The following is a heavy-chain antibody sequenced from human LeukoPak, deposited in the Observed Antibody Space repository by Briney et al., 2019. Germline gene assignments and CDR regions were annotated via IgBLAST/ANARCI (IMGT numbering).Heavy chain of an antibody. Sequence: GGSLRLSCAASGFTFDDYAMHWVRQAPGKGLEWVSGISWNSGSIGYADSVKGRFTISRDNAKNSLYLQMNSLRAEDTALYYCARVPGYDSSGYFDYWGQGTLVTVSS. CDR2: ISWNSGSI. D-gene: IGHD3-22*01. V-gene: IGHV3-9*01. CDR1: GFTFDDYA. J-gene: IGHJ4*02. CDR3: ARVPGYDSSGYFDY.